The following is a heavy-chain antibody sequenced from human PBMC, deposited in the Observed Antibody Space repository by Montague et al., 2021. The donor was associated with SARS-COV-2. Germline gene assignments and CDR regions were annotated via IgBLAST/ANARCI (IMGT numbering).Heavy chain of an antibody. CDR3: ARYEGVADAVDI. CDR1: GASISSHY. CDR2: IYYSGTT. D-gene: IGHD3-3*01. Sequence: SETLSLTCSVSGASISSHYWSWIRQSPGKGLEWIGYIYYSGTTIYNPSLESRVTISVDTSSNVFSLKLRSVTAADTAIYYCARYEGVADAVDIWGQGTVVTVS. J-gene: IGHJ3*02. V-gene: IGHV4-59*11.